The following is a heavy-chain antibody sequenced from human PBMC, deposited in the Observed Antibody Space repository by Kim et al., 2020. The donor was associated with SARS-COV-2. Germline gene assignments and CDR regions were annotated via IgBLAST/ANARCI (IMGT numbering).Heavy chain of an antibody. J-gene: IGHJ3*02. D-gene: IGHD3-22*01. V-gene: IGHV3-30*01. Sequence: ADSVKGWFTISRDNSKTTLYLQMNSLRAEEMAVYYCARASSGYYFDAFDIWGKGTMVTVSS. CDR3: ARASSGYYFDAFDI.